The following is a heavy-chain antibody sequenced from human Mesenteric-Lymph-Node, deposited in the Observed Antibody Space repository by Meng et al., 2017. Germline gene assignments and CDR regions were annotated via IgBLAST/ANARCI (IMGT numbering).Heavy chain of an antibody. CDR1: GYTFPAYN. D-gene: IGHD6-13*01. J-gene: IGHJ1*01. CDR3: ARDRGYSSSWYGTRAEYFQH. CDR2: INPNTGGP. Sequence: ASVKVSCMASGYTFPAYNIEWVRQAPGQGLEWLGYINPNTGGPLYSPRFQGRVAVTRDTSISTAYLALRSLRSDDTAVYYCARDRGYSSSWYGTRAEYFQHWGQGTLVTVSS. V-gene: IGHV1-2*02.